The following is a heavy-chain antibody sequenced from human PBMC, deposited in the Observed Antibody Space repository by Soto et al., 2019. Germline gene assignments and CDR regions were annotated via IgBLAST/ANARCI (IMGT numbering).Heavy chain of an antibody. V-gene: IGHV4-34*01. J-gene: IGHJ4*02. CDR3: ARALLGFSYGYGGYFDP. CDR2: ISYRGST. CDR1: GRSFNGYS. D-gene: IGHD3-16*01. Sequence: KPSETLSLTCNVSGRSFNGYSWSWFRQTSGKGLEWIGGISYRGSTSYSPSLKSRLMISLDTSNNQFSLKVASVTAADTAVYYCARALLGFSYGYGGYFDPWGPGTLVTVSS.